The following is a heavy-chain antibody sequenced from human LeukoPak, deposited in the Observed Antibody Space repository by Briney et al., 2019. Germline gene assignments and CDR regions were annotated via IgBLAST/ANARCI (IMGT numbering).Heavy chain of an antibody. CDR3: ARGRRNYCSSTSCYVLLFDY. D-gene: IGHD2-2*01. CDR2: INHSGST. Sequence: SETLSLTCAVYGGSFSGYYWSWIRQPPGKGQEWIGEINHSGSTNYNPSLKSRVTISVDTSKNQFSLKLSSVTAADTAVYYCARGRRNYCSSTSCYVLLFDYWGQGTLVTVSS. CDR1: GGSFSGYY. J-gene: IGHJ4*02. V-gene: IGHV4-34*01.